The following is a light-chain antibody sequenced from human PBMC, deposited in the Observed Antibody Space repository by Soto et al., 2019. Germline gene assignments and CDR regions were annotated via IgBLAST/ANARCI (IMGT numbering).Light chain of an antibody. CDR3: QQYGTSPIT. V-gene: IGKV3-20*01. CDR1: QSVSSK. J-gene: IGKJ5*01. CDR2: GAS. Sequence: EIVMTQSPATLSVSPGERATLSCRASQSVSSKLAWYQQKPGQAPRLLISGASSRATGIPDRFSGSGSGTDFTLTISRLEPEDFAVYYCQQYGTSPITFGQGTRL.